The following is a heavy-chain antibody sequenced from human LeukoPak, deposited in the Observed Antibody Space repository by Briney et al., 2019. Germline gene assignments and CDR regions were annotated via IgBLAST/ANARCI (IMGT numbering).Heavy chain of an antibody. J-gene: IGHJ6*03. V-gene: IGHV4-59*01. CDR3: ARVGLGYCSSTSCSQGYYYYMDV. CDR1: GGSISSYY. CDR2: IYYSGST. D-gene: IGHD2-2*01. Sequence: SETLSLTCTVSGGSISSYYWSWIRQPPGKGLEWIGYIYYSGSTNYNPSLKSRVTISVDTSKNQFSLKLSSVTAADTAVYYCARVGLGYCSSTSCSQGYYYYMDVWGKGTTVTVSS.